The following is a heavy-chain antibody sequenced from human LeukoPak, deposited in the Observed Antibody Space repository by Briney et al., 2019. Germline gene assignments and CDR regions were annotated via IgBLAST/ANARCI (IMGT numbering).Heavy chain of an antibody. D-gene: IGHD6-13*01. CDR3: ARGSFYGGIAAAGIDY. CDR1: GGTFSSYA. J-gene: IGHJ4*02. V-gene: IGHV1-69*05. Sequence: SVTVSCKASGGTFSSYAISWVRQAPGQGLEWMGGIIPTFGTANYAQKFQGRVTITTDESTSTAYMELSSLRSEDTAVYYCARGSFYGGIAAAGIDYWGQGTLVTVSS. CDR2: IIPTFGTA.